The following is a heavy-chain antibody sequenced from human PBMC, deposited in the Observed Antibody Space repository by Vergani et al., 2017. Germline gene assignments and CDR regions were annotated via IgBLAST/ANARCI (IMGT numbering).Heavy chain of an antibody. V-gene: IGHV3-48*03. CDR1: GFTFSSYE. J-gene: IGHJ3*02. D-gene: IGHD2-2*01. CDR2: ISSSGSTI. CDR3: ARAFRGDIVVVPAADAFDI. Sequence: EVQLVESGGGLVQPGGSLRLSCAASGFTFSSYEMNWVRQAPGKGLEWVSYISSSGSTIYYADSVKGRFNISRDNAKNSLYLQMNSLRAEDTAVYYCARAFRGDIVVVPAADAFDIWGQGTMVTVSS.